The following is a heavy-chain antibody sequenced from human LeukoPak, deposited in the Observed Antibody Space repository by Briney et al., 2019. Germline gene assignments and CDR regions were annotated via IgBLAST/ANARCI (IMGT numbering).Heavy chain of an antibody. D-gene: IGHD2-2*01. CDR2: ISAYNGNT. CDR3: ARDYRVVPAAMPENYYYGMDV. J-gene: IGHJ6*02. CDR1: GYTFTSYG. V-gene: IGHV1-18*01. Sequence: ASVKVSCKASGYTFTSYGISWVRQAPGQGLEWMGWISAYNGNTNYAQKLQGRVTMTTDTSTSTAYMELRSLRSDDTAVYYCARDYRVVPAAMPENYYYGMDVWGQGTTVTVSS.